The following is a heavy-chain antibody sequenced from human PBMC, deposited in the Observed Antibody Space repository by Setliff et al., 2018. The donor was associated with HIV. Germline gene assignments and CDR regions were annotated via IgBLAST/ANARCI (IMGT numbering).Heavy chain of an antibody. J-gene: IGHJ4*02. D-gene: IGHD3-10*01. V-gene: IGHV3-23*01. Sequence: GESLRLSCAASGFTFSHYAMTWVRQAPGKGLEWVSAISGSGDSTYYADSVKGRFTISRDNSKNTLYLQMNSLRAEDTAFYYCVRGAFGESDYWGRGTLVTVSS. CDR1: GFTFSHYA. CDR3: VRGAFGESDY. CDR2: ISGSGDST.